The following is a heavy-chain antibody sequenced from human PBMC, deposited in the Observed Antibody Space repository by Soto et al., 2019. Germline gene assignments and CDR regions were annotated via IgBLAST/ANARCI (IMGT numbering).Heavy chain of an antibody. CDR2: IYPSDSDT. CDR3: ASGGVSTRTFDY. J-gene: IGHJ4*02. V-gene: IGHV5-51*01. CDR1: GYNFAGYW. D-gene: IGHD3-16*01. Sequence: GESLKISCKGSGYNFAGYWIAWVRQMPGKGLELMGIIYPSDSDTRYRPSFQGQVTISADKSISSAYLQWSSLRASDTAMYYCASGGVSTRTFDYWGQGTPVMVSA.